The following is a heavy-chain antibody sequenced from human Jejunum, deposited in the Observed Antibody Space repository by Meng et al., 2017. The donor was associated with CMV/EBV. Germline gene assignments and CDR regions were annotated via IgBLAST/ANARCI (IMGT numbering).Heavy chain of an antibody. D-gene: IGHD2-15*01. CDR3: ARATQVAAISYYYYGMDV. V-gene: IGHV1-46*01. CDR2: IKPSGDSK. J-gene: IGHJ6*02. Sequence: MHWVRQATGQGIEWMGIIKPSGDSKKYEKKFQGRVTMTRDTSTSTVYMELSSLRSEDTAVYYCARATQVAAISYYYYGMDVWGQGTTVTVSS.